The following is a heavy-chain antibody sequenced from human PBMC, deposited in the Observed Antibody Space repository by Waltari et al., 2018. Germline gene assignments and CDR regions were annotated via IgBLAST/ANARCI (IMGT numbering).Heavy chain of an antibody. CDR3: ARLEIVVVPAAISRGLPFDY. CDR2: NCPGDSDT. D-gene: IGHD2-2*02. V-gene: IGHV5-51*01. Sequence: EVQLVQSGAEVKKPGESLKISCKGSGYSFTSYWIGWVRQMPGKGPGWMGINCPGDSDTSSSPSFQGQVTSSADTSISTAYLQWSSLKASDTAMYYCARLEIVVVPAAISRGLPFDYWGQGTLVTVSS. CDR1: GYSFTSYW. J-gene: IGHJ4*02.